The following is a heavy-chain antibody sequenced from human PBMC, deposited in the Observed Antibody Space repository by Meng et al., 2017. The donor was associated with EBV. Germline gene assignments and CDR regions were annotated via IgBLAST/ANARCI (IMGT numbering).Heavy chain of an antibody. J-gene: IGHJ4*02. CDR3: ASESGRGYTPDY. CDR2: LIPMLGAP. D-gene: IGHD3-10*01. V-gene: IGHV1-69*01. Sequence: QVQLVQSGAEVQKPGSSVKVSCRTSGGSFRSDAVSWVRQAPGQGLEWMGGLIPMLGAPNYAQKFQGRVTIIADESTSTHTMELNSLRSEDTAMYYCASESGRGYTPDYWGQGTLVTVSS. CDR1: GGSFRSDA.